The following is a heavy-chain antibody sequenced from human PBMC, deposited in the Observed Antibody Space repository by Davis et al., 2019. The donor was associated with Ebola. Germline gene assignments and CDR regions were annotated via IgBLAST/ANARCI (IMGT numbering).Heavy chain of an antibody. V-gene: IGHV3-23*01. Sequence: GGSLRLSCAASGFTFSSYAMSRVRQAPGKGLEWVSAISGSGGSTYYADSVKGRFTISRDNSKNTLYLQMNSLRAEDTAVYYCANLDYGDNSGFDYWGQGTLVTVSS. D-gene: IGHD4-23*01. CDR3: ANLDYGDNSGFDY. CDR1: GFTFSSYA. J-gene: IGHJ4*02. CDR2: ISGSGGST.